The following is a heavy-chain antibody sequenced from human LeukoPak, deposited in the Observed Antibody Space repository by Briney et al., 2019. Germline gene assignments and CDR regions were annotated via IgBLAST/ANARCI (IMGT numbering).Heavy chain of an antibody. D-gene: IGHD3-10*01. Sequence: SETLSLTCTVSGGSIGSYYWSWIRQPPGKGLEWIGYIYYSGSTNYNPSLKSRVTISVDTSKNQFSLKLSSVTAADTAVYYCARGGSYYEHTAIDYWGQGTLVTVSS. CDR1: GGSIGSYY. CDR3: ARGGSYYEHTAIDY. CDR2: IYYSGST. J-gene: IGHJ4*02. V-gene: IGHV4-59*01.